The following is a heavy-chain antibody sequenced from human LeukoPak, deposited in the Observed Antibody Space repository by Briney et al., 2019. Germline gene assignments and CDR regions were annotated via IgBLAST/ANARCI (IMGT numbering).Heavy chain of an antibody. V-gene: IGHV4-59*01. CDR3: ARSRDGYQFDY. CDR2: IYYSGST. CDR1: GGSISSYY. Sequence: SETLSLTCTVSGGSISSYYWSWIRQPPGKGLEWIGYIYYSGSTNYNPSLKSRVTISVDTSKNQFSLKLSSVTAADTAVYYCARSRDGYQFDYWGQGTLVTVSS. J-gene: IGHJ4*02. D-gene: IGHD5-24*01.